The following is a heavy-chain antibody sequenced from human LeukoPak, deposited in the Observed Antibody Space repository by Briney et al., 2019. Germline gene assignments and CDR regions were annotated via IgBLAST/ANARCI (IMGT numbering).Heavy chain of an antibody. V-gene: IGHV1-8*01. Sequence: GASVKVSCKASGYTFTSYDINWVRQATGQGLEWMGWMNPNSGNTGYAQKFQGRVTMTRDTSTSTVYMELSSLRSEDTAVYYCARGGASYCGGDCYEEGFDYWGQGTLVTVSS. J-gene: IGHJ4*02. CDR1: GYTFTSYD. D-gene: IGHD2-21*02. CDR3: ARGGASYCGGDCYEEGFDY. CDR2: MNPNSGNT.